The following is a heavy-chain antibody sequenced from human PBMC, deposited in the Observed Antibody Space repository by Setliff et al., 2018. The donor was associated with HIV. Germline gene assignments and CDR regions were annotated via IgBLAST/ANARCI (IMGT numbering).Heavy chain of an antibody. D-gene: IGHD7-27*01. J-gene: IGHJ2*01. CDR1: GGSFSGYS. Sequence: PSETLSLTCGVSGGSFSGYSWSWIRQSPGKGLEWIGEVNHSGSSNLNPSFERRVTISGVPSKNQFSLRLRSVTAADTAVYYCARHPLTDWYFDLWGRGTLVTVSS. CDR2: VNHSGSS. CDR3: ARHPLTDWYFDL. V-gene: IGHV4-34*01.